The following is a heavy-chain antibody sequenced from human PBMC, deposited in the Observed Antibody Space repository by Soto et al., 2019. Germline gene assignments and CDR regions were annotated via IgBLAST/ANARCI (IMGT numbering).Heavy chain of an antibody. V-gene: IGHV1-69*13. CDR2: IIPIFGTA. D-gene: IGHD3-10*01. CDR1: GGTFSSYA. Sequence: SVKVSCKASGGTFSSYAISWVRQAPGQGLEWMGGIIPIFGTANYAQKFQGRVTITADESTSTAYMELSSLRSEDTAVYYCARGNQGATRGVIIRKKYYYYGMDVWGQGTTVTVSS. J-gene: IGHJ6*02. CDR3: ARGNQGATRGVIIRKKYYYYGMDV.